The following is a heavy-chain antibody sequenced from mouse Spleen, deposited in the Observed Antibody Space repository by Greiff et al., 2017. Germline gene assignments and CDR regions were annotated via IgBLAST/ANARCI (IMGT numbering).Heavy chain of an antibody. D-gene: IGHD4-1*01. Sequence: QVQLQQSGAELVKPGASVKLSCKASGYTFTSYWMHWVKQRPGQGLEWIGEIDPSDSYTNYNQKLKGKATLTVDKSSSTAYMQLSSLTSEDSAVYYCARSGLGGGMDYWGQGTSVTVSS. CDR2: IDPSDSYT. CDR3: ARSGLGGGMDY. J-gene: IGHJ4*01. CDR1: GYTFTSYW. V-gene: IGHV1-69*02.